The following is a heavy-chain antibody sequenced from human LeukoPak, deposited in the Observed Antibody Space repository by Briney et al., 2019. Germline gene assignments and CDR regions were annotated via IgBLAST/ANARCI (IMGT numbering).Heavy chain of an antibody. CDR1: GFTFSDYY. V-gene: IGHV3-11*01. D-gene: IGHD1-26*01. CDR2: ISSSGRTV. Sequence: GGSLRLSCAASGFTFSDYYMSWIRQAPGKGLEWVSYISSSGRTVYYADPVKGRFTISRDNAKNSLYLQMNSLRAEDTAVYYCAREVGFGGSYFIWGQGTMVTVSS. CDR3: AREVGFGGSYFI. J-gene: IGHJ3*02.